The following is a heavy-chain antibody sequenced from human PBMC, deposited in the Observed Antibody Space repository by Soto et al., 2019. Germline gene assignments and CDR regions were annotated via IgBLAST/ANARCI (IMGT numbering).Heavy chain of an antibody. D-gene: IGHD2-15*01. CDR3: ARLTLGYCSGGSCPVDY. Sequence: QVQLVQSGAEVKKPGSSVKVSCKASGGTFSSYAISWVRQAPGQGLEWMGGIIPIFGKANYAQKFQGRVTITADESTSTAYMELSSLRSEDTAVYYCARLTLGYCSGGSCPVDYWGQGTLVTVSS. CDR2: IIPIFGKA. CDR1: GGTFSSYA. V-gene: IGHV1-69*01. J-gene: IGHJ4*02.